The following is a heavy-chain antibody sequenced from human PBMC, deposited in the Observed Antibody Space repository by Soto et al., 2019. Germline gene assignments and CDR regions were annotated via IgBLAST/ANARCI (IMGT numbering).Heavy chain of an antibody. Sequence: QVELVQSGAEVKKPGSSVKVSCKASGGTFSSYTIGWVRQTPGQGLEWMGGIIPMFRAPNYAQKFQGRVTITADESTTTAYMELSSLRSEDTAVYYCARVGEYSRPSFDYWGQGTLVTVSS. V-gene: IGHV1-69*12. D-gene: IGHD6-6*01. CDR1: GGTFSSYT. CDR3: ARVGEYSRPSFDY. J-gene: IGHJ4*02. CDR2: IIPMFRAP.